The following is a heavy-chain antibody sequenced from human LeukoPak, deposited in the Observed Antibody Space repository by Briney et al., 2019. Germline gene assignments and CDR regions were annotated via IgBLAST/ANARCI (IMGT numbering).Heavy chain of an antibody. J-gene: IGHJ1*01. Sequence: GESLKISCAASGFTFSSYAMNWVRQAPGKGLEWVSAISGSGSSTYYADSVKGRFIISRDNSKNTLYLQMNSLRAEDTAIYYCAKELGYCSAGRCEYFQHWGQGTLVTVSS. CDR2: ISGSGSST. CDR3: AKELGYCSAGRCEYFQH. D-gene: IGHD2-15*01. V-gene: IGHV3-23*01. CDR1: GFTFSSYA.